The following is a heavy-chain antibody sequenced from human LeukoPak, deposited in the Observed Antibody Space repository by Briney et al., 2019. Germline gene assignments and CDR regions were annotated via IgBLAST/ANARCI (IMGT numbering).Heavy chain of an antibody. CDR3: ARDLSGSYYSYFDY. CDR1: GYTLTSYG. Sequence: GASVKVSCKASGYTLTSYGISWVRQAPGQGLEWMGWISAYNGNTNYAQKLQGRVTMTTDTSTSTAYMELRSLRSDDTAVYYCARDLSGSYYSYFDYWGQGTLVTVSS. D-gene: IGHD1-26*01. V-gene: IGHV1-18*01. J-gene: IGHJ4*02. CDR2: ISAYNGNT.